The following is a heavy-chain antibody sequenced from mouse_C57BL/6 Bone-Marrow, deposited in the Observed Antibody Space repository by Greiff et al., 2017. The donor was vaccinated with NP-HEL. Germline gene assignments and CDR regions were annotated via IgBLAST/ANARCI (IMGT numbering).Heavy chain of an antibody. CDR2: IDPETGGT. CDR1: GYTFTDYE. CDR3: TRQGQYAMDY. V-gene: IGHV1-15*01. D-gene: IGHD3-3*01. J-gene: IGHJ4*01. Sequence: QVQLKESGAELVRPGASVTLSCKASGYTFTDYEMHWVKQTPVHGLEWIGAIDPETGGTAYNQKFKGKAILTADKSSSTAYMELRSLTSEDSAVYYCTRQGQYAMDYWGQGTSVTVSS.